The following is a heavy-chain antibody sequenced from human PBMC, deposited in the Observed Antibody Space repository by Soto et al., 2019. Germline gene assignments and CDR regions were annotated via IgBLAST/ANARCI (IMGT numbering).Heavy chain of an antibody. CDR1: GGSISSGDYY. D-gene: IGHD3-10*02. CDR2: IYYSGST. Sequence: SSEALSLTCTVSGGSISSGDYYWSRIRQPPGKGLEWIGYIYYSGSTYYNPSLKSRVTISVDTSKNQFSLKLSSVTAADTAVYYCARDDYYVGDYWGQGTLVTVSS. V-gene: IGHV4-30-4*01. CDR3: ARDDYYVGDY. J-gene: IGHJ4*02.